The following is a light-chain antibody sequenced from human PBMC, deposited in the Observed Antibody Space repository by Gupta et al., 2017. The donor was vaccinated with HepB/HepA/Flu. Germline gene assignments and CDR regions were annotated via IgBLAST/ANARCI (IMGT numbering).Light chain of an antibody. CDR2: IDD. J-gene: IGLJ3*02. Sequence: SYELTQPPSMSVSPGQTARSTCSGDALQKQYGYGYQQKAGQATVQLIVIDDERPSGIPERFSGSSAGTTVTLTTSVVQAGDEADDFCLSAGSSGTLGVFGGGTILTVL. CDR1: ALQKQY. CDR3: LSAGSSGTLGV. V-gene: IGLV3-25*03.